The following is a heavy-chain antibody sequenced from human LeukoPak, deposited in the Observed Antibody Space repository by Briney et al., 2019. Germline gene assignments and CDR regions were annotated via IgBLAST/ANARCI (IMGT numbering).Heavy chain of an antibody. V-gene: IGHV4-4*02. CDR3: ARLRYCSRTSCSGFDP. CDR2: IYHSGST. D-gene: IGHD2-2*01. CDR1: GDSISSPNW. J-gene: IGHJ5*02. Sequence: PSGTLSLTCAVSGDSISSPNWWSWVRQPPGKGLQWIGEIYHSGSTNYNPSLKSRVTISVDTSKNQFSLKLSSVTAADTAVYYCARLRYCSRTSCSGFDPWGQGTLVTVSS.